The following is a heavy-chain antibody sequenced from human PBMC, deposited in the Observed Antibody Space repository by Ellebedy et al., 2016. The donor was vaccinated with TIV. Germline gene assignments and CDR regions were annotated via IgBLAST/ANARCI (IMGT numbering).Heavy chain of an antibody. D-gene: IGHD4-23*01. CDR3: ARGFRYGSGRWPLDY. J-gene: IGHJ4*02. Sequence: AASVKVSCKASGYTFTSYGISWVRQAPGQGLEWMGWISAYNGNTNYAQKLQGRVTMTTDTSTSTGYMDLRSLRSDDTAVYYCARGFRYGSGRWPLDYWGQGTLVTVSS. V-gene: IGHV1-18*01. CDR1: GYTFTSYG. CDR2: ISAYNGNT.